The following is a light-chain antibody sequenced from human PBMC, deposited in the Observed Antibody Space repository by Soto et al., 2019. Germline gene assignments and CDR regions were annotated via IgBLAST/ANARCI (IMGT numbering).Light chain of an antibody. V-gene: IGKV3-20*01. Sequence: EVVLTQSPGTLSLSPGERATLSCRASQSLSSSYLAWYQQKPGQAPRLLISGASSRATGIPDRFSGSGSGTDFTLVINRLEPEDFAVYFCQQYGTSPTWTFGQGTKVEIK. CDR1: QSLSSSY. J-gene: IGKJ1*01. CDR2: GAS. CDR3: QQYGTSPTWT.